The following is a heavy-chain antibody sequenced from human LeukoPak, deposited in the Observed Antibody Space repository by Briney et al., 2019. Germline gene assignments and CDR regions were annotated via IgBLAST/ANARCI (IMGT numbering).Heavy chain of an antibody. CDR1: GYSFTSYW. CDR2: IYPGDSDT. CDR3: ARRLTGDHVYFDY. Sequence: GESLKISFKGSGYSFTSYWIGWGRPMPGKGMEWMGIIYPGDSDTRYSPSFQGQVTISADKSISTAYLQWSSLKASDTAMYYCARRLTGDHVYFDYWGQGTLVTVSS. D-gene: IGHD7-27*01. J-gene: IGHJ4*02. V-gene: IGHV5-51*01.